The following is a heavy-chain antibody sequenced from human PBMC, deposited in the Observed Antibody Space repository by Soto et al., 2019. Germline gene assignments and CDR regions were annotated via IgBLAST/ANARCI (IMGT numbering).Heavy chain of an antibody. CDR1: GFTFSSYG. CDR2: IWYDGSNQ. CDR3: AREVDCRSGSCYRGWFDP. D-gene: IGHD2-15*01. Sequence: GGSLRLSCAVSGFTFSSYGMHWVRQAPGKGLEWVAAIWYDGSNQYYGDSVKGRFTISRDNSKNTLYLQMNSLRAEDTAVYYCAREVDCRSGSCYRGWFDPWGQGTLVTVSS. J-gene: IGHJ5*02. V-gene: IGHV3-33*01.